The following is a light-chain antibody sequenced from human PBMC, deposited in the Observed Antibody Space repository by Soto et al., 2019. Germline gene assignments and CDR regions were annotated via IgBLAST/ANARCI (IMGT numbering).Light chain of an antibody. CDR3: QHYSTSLLT. Sequence: EIVLTQSPGTLSLSPGERATLSCRASQIISNSYLAWYQQKPGQAPRLLIYDASSRATGIPDRFSGSGSGTDFTFTISRLEPEDFAVYYCQHYSTSLLTFGGGTKVEIK. V-gene: IGKV3-20*01. J-gene: IGKJ4*01. CDR2: DAS. CDR1: QIISNSY.